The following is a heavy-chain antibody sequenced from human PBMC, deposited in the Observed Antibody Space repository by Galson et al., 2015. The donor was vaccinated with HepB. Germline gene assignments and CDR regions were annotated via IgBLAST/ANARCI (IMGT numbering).Heavy chain of an antibody. D-gene: IGHD3-22*01. Sequence: SLRLSCAASGFTFSSYGMHWVRQAPGKGLEWVAVISYDGSNKYYADSVKGRFTISRDNSKNTLYLQMNSLRAEDTAVYYCAKDRSPTYYYDSRGVGYFDYWGQGTLVTVSS. CDR3: AKDRSPTYYYDSRGVGYFDY. CDR1: GFTFSSYG. V-gene: IGHV3-30*18. CDR2: ISYDGSNK. J-gene: IGHJ4*02.